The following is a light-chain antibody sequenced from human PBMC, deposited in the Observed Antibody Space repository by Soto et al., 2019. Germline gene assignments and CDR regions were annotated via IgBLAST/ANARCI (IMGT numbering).Light chain of an antibody. Sequence: DIQMTQSPPSLSASVGDRVTISCRTSQSIKHYLNWYQQKPGKAPKLLICAASTLQSGVPSRFSGSGSGTDFTLTISRLQPEDFATYFCQQSFSTPQTFGQGTKVELK. CDR2: AAS. V-gene: IGKV1-39*01. J-gene: IGKJ1*01. CDR3: QQSFSTPQT. CDR1: QSIKHY.